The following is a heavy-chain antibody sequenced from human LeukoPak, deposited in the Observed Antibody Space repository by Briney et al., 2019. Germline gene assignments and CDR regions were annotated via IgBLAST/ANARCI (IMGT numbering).Heavy chain of an antibody. D-gene: IGHD6-19*01. CDR1: GYTFTSFD. Sequence: ASVKVSCEASGYTFTSFDINWARQASGQGLEWMGGMNPNSGNTDYAQKFQDRVTMTRNTSKSTAYMELSSLRSEDTAVYYCALLFRGRIAVAGNHWGQGTLVTVSS. CDR2: MNPNSGNT. V-gene: IGHV1-8*01. J-gene: IGHJ5*02. CDR3: ALLFRGRIAVAGNH.